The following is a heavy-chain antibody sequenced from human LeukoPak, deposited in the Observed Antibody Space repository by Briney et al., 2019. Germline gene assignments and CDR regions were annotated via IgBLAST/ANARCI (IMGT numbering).Heavy chain of an antibody. V-gene: IGHV1-2*02. CDR1: GYTFTGYY. CDR3: ARARTAMVRYFDY. CDR2: INPNSGGT. Sequence: ASVKVSCKASGYTFTGYYMHWVRQAPGQGLEWMGWINPNSGGTNYARKFQGRVTMTRDTSISTAYMELSRLRSDDTAVYYCARARTAMVRYFDYWGQGTLVTVSS. J-gene: IGHJ4*02. D-gene: IGHD5-18*01.